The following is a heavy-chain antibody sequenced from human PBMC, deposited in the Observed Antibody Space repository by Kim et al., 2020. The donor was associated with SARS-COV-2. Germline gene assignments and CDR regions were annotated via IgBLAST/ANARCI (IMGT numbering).Heavy chain of an antibody. Sequence: SETLSLTCTVSGGSITNNYWSWIRQPPGKGLEWIGYIYYSGSTNYNPSLRSRATISLDTSRSQFSLKLDSGTAADTALYYCARTPGLAWQSGGYIDYWGQGTLVTVSS. D-gene: IGHD1-26*01. J-gene: IGHJ4*02. CDR3: ARTPGLAWQSGGYIDY. V-gene: IGHV4-59*13. CDR2: IYYSGST. CDR1: GGSITNNY.